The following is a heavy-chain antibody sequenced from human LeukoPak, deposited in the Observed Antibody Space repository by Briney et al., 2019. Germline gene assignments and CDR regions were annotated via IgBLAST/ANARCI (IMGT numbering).Heavy chain of an antibody. V-gene: IGHV3-30*03. Sequence: GGSLRLSCAASGFTFSSYGMHWVRQAPGKGLEWVAVISYDGSNKYYADSVKGRFTSSRDNSKNTLYLQMNSLRAEDTAVYYCARDDSSGYFYYYYGMDVWGQGTTVTVSS. CDR2: ISYDGSNK. D-gene: IGHD3-22*01. J-gene: IGHJ6*02. CDR1: GFTFSSYG. CDR3: ARDDSSGYFYYYYGMDV.